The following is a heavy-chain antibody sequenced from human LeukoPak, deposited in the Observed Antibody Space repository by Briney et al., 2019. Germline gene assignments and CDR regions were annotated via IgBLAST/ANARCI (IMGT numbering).Heavy chain of an antibody. CDR1: GFTFGTYA. D-gene: IGHD1-26*01. CDR2: IKQDGSET. Sequence: GGSLRLSCAASGFTFGTYAMSWVRQAPGKGLEWVASIKQDGSETYYMESVQGRFTISRDNDMNFLYLQLSSLRAEDTAVYYCTRENSGSLSLEYWGQGTLVTVSS. CDR3: TRENSGSLSLEY. V-gene: IGHV3-7*01. J-gene: IGHJ4*02.